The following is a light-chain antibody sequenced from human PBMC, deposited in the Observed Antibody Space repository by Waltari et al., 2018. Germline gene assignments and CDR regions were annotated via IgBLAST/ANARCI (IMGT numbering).Light chain of an antibody. CDR3: QQRNNWPLT. V-gene: IGKV3-15*01. CDR2: GAY. J-gene: IGKJ4*01. Sequence: EIVMTQSPATLSVSPGDTASLSCRANQSVSSNLAWYQQKPGQAPRLLIYGAYTRATGIPARFSGSGSGTEFTLTISSLQSEDFAVYYCQQRNNWPLTFGGGTKVEIK. CDR1: QSVSSN.